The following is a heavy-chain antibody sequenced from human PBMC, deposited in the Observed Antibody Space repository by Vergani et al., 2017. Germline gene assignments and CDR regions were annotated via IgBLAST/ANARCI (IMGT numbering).Heavy chain of an antibody. J-gene: IGHJ3*02. CDR3: ARASYYYEPGGGVAFDI. CDR2: IIPIFGTA. D-gene: IGHD3-22*01. CDR1: GGTFSSYA. V-gene: IGHV1-69*01. Sequence: QVQLVQSGAEVKKPGSSVKVSCKASGGTFSSYAISWVRQAPGQGLEWMGGIIPIFGTANYAQKFQGRVTITADESTSQAYMELSSLRSEDTAVYYCARASYYYEPGGGVAFDIWGQGTMVTVSS.